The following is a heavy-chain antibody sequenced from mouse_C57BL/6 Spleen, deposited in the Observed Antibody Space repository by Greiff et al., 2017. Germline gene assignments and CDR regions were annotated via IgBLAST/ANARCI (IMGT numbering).Heavy chain of an antibody. CDR1: GYTFTSYD. V-gene: IGHV1-85*01. Sequence: VKLVESGPELVKPGASVKLSCKASGYTFTSYDINWVKQRPGQGLEWIGWIYPRDGSTKYNEKFKGKATLTVDTSSSTAYMELRSLTSEDSAVYFGARCDYYGSSYGYFDVWGTGTTVTVSS. CDR3: ARCDYYGSSYGYFDV. D-gene: IGHD1-1*01. CDR2: IYPRDGST. J-gene: IGHJ1*03.